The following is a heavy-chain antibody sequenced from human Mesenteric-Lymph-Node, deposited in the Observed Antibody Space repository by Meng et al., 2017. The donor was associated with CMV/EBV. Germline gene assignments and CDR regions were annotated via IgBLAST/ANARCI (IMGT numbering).Heavy chain of an antibody. CDR1: GDSISSFYY. J-gene: IGHJ5*02. Sequence: QLPRRESGPAQVTPSEPLSLTCSVSGDSISSFYYWGWIRQPPGRGLEWIGSVHYTGSTYYSPSLKSRVTVSVDTSKNQFSLRLTSVTAADTAVYYCARPFPSWQSPRLDPFGAWGQGTLVTVSS. V-gene: IGHV4-39*01. CDR3: ARPFPSWQSPRLDPFGA. D-gene: IGHD6-19*01. CDR2: VHYTGST.